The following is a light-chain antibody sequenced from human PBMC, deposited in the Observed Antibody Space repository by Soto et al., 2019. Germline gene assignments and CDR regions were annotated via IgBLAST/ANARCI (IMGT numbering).Light chain of an antibody. V-gene: IGLV2-23*02. J-gene: IGLJ2*01. CDR3: SSHAGTDDLVV. Sequence: QSVLTQPASVSGSPGQSITISCSGTNSDIGNYNLVSWYQQHPGKAPKLLIFEVRRLPSGVSSRFSGSKSGNTASLTISGLQAEDEAEYYCSSHAGTDDLVVFGGGTKLTVL. CDR2: EVR. CDR1: NSDIGNYNL.